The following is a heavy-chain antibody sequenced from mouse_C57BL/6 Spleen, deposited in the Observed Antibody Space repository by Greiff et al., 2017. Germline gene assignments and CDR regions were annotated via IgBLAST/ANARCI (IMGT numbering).Heavy chain of an antibody. Sequence: VQLQQSGPELVKPGASVKMSCKASGYTFTDYNMHWVKQSHGKSLAWLGYINPNNGGTSYNQKFKGQATLTVNKSSIPAFMEPRSLPSEDAAVYYCARARYDPGAMDYWGQGTSVTVSS. V-gene: IGHV1-22*01. CDR3: ARARYDPGAMDY. CDR2: INPNNGGT. CDR1: GYTFTDYN. D-gene: IGHD2-3*01. J-gene: IGHJ4*01.